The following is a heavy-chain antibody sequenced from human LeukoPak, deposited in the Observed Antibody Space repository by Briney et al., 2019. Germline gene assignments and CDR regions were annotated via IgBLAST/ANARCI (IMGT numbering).Heavy chain of an antibody. CDR2: ISGSGGST. Sequence: GGSLRLSCAASGFTFSSYAMSWVRQAPGKGLEWVSAISGSGGSTYYADSVKGRFTISRDNSKNTLYLQMNSLRGEDTAVYYCAKSGSGWYGFDYWGQGTLVTVSS. CDR1: GFTFSSYA. J-gene: IGHJ4*02. CDR3: AKSGSGWYGFDY. D-gene: IGHD6-19*01. V-gene: IGHV3-23*01.